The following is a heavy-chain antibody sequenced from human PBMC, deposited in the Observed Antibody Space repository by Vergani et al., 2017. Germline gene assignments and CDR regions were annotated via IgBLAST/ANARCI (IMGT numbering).Heavy chain of an antibody. CDR3: ARNHRYYKYYPGTFDI. CDR1: GFSFSDNY. J-gene: IGHJ3*02. D-gene: IGHD1-14*01. CDR2: ISNSGNTI. Sequence: VQLLGSGGGLVQPGGSLRLSCAASGFSFSDNYMTWIRQAPGKGLEWVSYISNSGNTIEYADSVKGRFSISRDNAKSSLFLQMDSLRAEDTAVYYCARNHRYYKYYPGTFDIWGQGSMVTVSS. V-gene: IGHV3-11*01.